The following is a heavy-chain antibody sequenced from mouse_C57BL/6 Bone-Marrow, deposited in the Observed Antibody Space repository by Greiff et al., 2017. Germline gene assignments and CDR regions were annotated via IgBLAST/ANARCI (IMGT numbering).Heavy chain of an antibody. J-gene: IGHJ1*03. CDR3: ASGGLPLYWYCEV. V-gene: IGHV1-50*01. CDR1: GYTFTSYW. Sequence: QVRLQPPGAELVKPGASVKLSCKASGYTFTSYWMQWVKQRPGQGLEWLGEIDPSDSYTNYNQKFKGKATLTVDTSSSTAYMQLSSLTSEDSAVYYCASGGLPLYWYCEVWGTGTTVTVSS. D-gene: IGHD2-4*01. CDR2: IDPSDSYT.